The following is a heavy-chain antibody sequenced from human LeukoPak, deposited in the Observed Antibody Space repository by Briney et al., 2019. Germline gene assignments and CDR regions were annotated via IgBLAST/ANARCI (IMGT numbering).Heavy chain of an antibody. J-gene: IGHJ6*04. CDR2: ISSSSSTI. Sequence: GGSLRLSCAVSGFTFSSYSMNWVRRAPGEGLEWVSYISSSSSTIYYADSVKGRFTISRNNAKNSLYLQMNSLRAEDTAVYYCAELGITMIGGVWGKGTTVTISS. D-gene: IGHD3-10*02. CDR3: AELGITMIGGV. V-gene: IGHV3-48*01. CDR1: GFTFSSYS.